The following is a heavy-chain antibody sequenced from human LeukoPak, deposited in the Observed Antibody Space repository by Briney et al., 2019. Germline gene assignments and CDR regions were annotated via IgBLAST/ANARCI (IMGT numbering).Heavy chain of an antibody. CDR3: ARDTQWAFDY. CDR1: GFTVSSNY. D-gene: IGHD1-26*01. Sequence: GGSLRLSCAASGFTVSSNYMSWVRQAPGKGLEWVSVIYAGGSTYYADSVKGRFTTSRDNAKNSLYLQMDSPRVEDTAVYYCARDTQWAFDYWGQGILVTVSS. V-gene: IGHV3-53*01. J-gene: IGHJ4*02. CDR2: IYAGGST.